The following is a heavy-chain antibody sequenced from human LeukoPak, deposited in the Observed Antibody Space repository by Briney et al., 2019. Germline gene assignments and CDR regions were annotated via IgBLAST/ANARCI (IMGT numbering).Heavy chain of an antibody. D-gene: IGHD1-7*01. CDR3: ARWNSLGTNFDY. Sequence: PGGSLRLSCAASGFTFSSYWMSWVRQAPGKGLEWVASIKQDGSEKHYVDSVKGRFTISRDNAKNSLYLEMSSLRVEDTAVYYCARWNSLGTNFDYWGQGTLVTVSS. V-gene: IGHV3-7*01. CDR2: IKQDGSEK. J-gene: IGHJ4*02. CDR1: GFTFSSYW.